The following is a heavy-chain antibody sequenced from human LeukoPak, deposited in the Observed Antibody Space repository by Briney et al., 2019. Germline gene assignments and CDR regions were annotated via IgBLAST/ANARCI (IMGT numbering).Heavy chain of an antibody. Sequence: GGSLRLSCAASGFAFSTYSMNWVRQAPGKGLEWVSYISSSSSSIYYADSVKGRLTISRDNAKNSLYLQMNSLRAEDTAVYYCARDLGLDYWGQGTLVTVSS. CDR2: ISSSSSSI. D-gene: IGHD1-26*01. CDR3: ARDLGLDY. J-gene: IGHJ4*02. CDR1: GFAFSTYS. V-gene: IGHV3-48*01.